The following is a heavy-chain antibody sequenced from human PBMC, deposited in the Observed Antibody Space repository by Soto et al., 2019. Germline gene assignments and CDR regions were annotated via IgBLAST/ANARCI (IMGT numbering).Heavy chain of an antibody. CDR3: ARDVTMVRGVIITEKPYYYYYGMDV. V-gene: IGHV1-18*01. CDR1: GYTFTSYG. D-gene: IGHD3-10*01. CDR2: ISAYNGNT. Sequence: ASVKVSCKASGYTFTSYGISWVRQAPGQGLEWMGWISAYNGNTNYAQRLQGRVTMTTDTSTSTAYMELRSLRSDDTAVYYCARDVTMVRGVIITEKPYYYYYGMDVWG. J-gene: IGHJ6*02.